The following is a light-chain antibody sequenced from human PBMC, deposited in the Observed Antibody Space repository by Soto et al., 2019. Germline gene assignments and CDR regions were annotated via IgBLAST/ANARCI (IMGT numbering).Light chain of an antibody. J-gene: IGLJ1*01. Sequence: QSVLTQPPSASGSPGQSVTISCTGTSSHVGGYNYVSWYQQHPGKAPQLMIYEVSKRPPGVPDRFSGSKSGNTASLTVSGLQAEDEADYYCSSYAGSNKGFGTGTKVTGL. CDR2: EVS. V-gene: IGLV2-8*01. CDR3: SSYAGSNKG. CDR1: SSHVGGYNY.